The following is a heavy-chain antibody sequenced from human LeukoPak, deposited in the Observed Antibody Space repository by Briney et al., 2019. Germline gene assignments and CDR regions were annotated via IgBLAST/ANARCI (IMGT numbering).Heavy chain of an antibody. CDR2: IRYDGSNK. CDR3: ARAYYDFWSGYGLRY. D-gene: IGHD3-3*01. Sequence: GGSLRLSCAASGFTFSSYGMHWVRQAPGKGLEWVAFIRYDGSNKYYADSVKGRFTISRDNSKNSLYLQMSSLRAEDTAVYYCARAYYDFWSGYGLRYWGQGTLVTVSS. J-gene: IGHJ4*02. CDR1: GFTFSSYG. V-gene: IGHV3-30*02.